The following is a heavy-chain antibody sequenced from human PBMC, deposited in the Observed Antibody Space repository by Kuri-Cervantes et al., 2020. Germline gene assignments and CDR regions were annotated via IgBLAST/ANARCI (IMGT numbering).Heavy chain of an antibody. CDR2: ISSDGNNK. CDR1: GFTFSNYV. V-gene: IGHV3-30-3*01. D-gene: IGHD6-13*01. Sequence: AGSLRLSCAASGFTFSNYVIHWVRQAPGKGPEWVAVISSDGNNKYYADSVKRRFTISRDNSKNRLYLQMSSLRKEGTGIYYCARVVEQQLVPNWFEPWGQGTLVTVSS. J-gene: IGHJ5*02. CDR3: ARVVEQQLVPNWFEP.